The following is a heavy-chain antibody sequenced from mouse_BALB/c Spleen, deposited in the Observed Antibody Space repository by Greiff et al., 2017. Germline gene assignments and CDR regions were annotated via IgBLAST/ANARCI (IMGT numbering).Heavy chain of an antibody. V-gene: IGHV1S81*02. J-gene: IGHJ3*01. CDR2: INPSNGRT. D-gene: IGHD2-4*01. Sequence: QVQLKQPGAELVKPGASVKLSCKASGYTFTSYWMHWVKQRPGQGLEWIGEINPSNGRTNYNEKFKSKATLTVDKSSSTAYMQLSSLTSEDSAVYYCARGNYDYDRELAYWGQGTLVTVSA. CDR1: GYTFTSYW. CDR3: ARGNYDYDRELAY.